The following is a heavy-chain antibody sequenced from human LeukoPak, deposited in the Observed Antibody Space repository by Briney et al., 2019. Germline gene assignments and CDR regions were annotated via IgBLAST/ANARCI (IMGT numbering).Heavy chain of an antibody. CDR3: AREGSGRGWLLLRDYFDY. CDR2: IYYSGST. D-gene: IGHD3-22*01. V-gene: IGHV4-39*07. Sequence: SETLSLTCTVSGGSISSSSYYWGWIRQPPGKGLEWIGSIYYSGSTYYNPSLKSRVTISVGTSKNQFSLKLSSVTAADTAVYYCAREGSGRGWLLLRDYFDYWGQGTLVTVSS. CDR1: GGSISSSSYY. J-gene: IGHJ4*02.